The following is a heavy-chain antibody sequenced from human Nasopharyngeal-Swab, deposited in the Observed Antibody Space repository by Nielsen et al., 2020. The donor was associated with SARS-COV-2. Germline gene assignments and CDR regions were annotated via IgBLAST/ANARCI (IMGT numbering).Heavy chain of an antibody. Sequence: ASVKVSCKACGYKFTSYYIHWVRQAPGQGLEWMGVINPSIYSTTYAQKFQGRVSMTRDTSTSTVYMEVSSLTSEDTAMYFCARDFYGSGTYYFDYWGQGTLVTVSS. V-gene: IGHV1-46*01. CDR3: ARDFYGSGTYYFDY. J-gene: IGHJ4*02. D-gene: IGHD3-10*01. CDR2: INPSIYST. CDR1: GYKFTSYY.